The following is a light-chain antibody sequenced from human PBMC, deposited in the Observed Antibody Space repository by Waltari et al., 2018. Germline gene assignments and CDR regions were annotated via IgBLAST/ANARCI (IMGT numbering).Light chain of an antibody. CDR1: SSDVGGYHY. J-gene: IGLJ3*02. V-gene: IGLV2-14*01. CDR2: DVS. CDR3: SSYTSSSSPWV. Sequence: QSALTQPASVSGSPGQSITISCTGTSSDVGGYHYVSWYQQHPGKAPKLMIYDVSKRPSGVSSRFSGSKSGNTASLTISGLQAEDEADYYCSSYTSSSSPWVFGGGTKLTVL.